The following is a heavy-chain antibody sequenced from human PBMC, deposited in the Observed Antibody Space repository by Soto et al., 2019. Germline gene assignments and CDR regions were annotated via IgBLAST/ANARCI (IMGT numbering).Heavy chain of an antibody. CDR2: SDSIDSQT. CDR1: AFRLTRRW. CDR3: ARHDTTGGGFDELDL. D-gene: IGHD1-1*01. J-gene: IGHJ6*02. V-gene: IGHV5-10-1*01. Sequence: GESLKISCKASAFRLTRRWISGVRQMPGKGLEWMGRSDSIDSQTRYNPSFEGHVVMSVDNWINISYLKWSAGGAFDSALYFWARHDTTGGGFDELDLWGQGTTDTVSS.